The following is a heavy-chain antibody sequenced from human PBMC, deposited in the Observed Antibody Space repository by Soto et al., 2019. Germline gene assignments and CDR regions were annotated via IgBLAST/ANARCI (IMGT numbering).Heavy chain of an antibody. Sequence: QVQLVQSGAEVKMRGSSVKVSCKASGDTFSFYSINWVRQAPGLGLEWMGRVNPILSMSNYAQRFQGRVTTTADKSTSTAYMELSGLRSEDTAMYYCATSYGSGYRAFDYWGQGALVTVSS. CDR3: ATSYGSGYRAFDY. CDR1: GDTFSFYS. J-gene: IGHJ4*02. D-gene: IGHD3-10*01. CDR2: VNPILSMS. V-gene: IGHV1-69*04.